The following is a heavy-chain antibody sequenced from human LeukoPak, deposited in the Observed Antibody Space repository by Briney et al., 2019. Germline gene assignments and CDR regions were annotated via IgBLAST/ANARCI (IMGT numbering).Heavy chain of an antibody. CDR3: ARDSEVVAGDAFDI. CDR2: ISAYNGNT. CDR1: GFVFTGYG. J-gene: IGHJ3*02. D-gene: IGHD6-19*01. Sequence: ASVTVSCKASGFVFTGYGFTWVRQAPGQGLEWMGWISAYNGNTNYAQKLQGRVTMTTDTSTSTAYMELRSLRSDDTAVYYCARDSEVVAGDAFDIWGQGTMVTVSS. V-gene: IGHV1-18*01.